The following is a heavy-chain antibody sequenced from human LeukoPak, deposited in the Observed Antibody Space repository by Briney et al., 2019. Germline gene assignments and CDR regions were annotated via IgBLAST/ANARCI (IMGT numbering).Heavy chain of an antibody. J-gene: IGHJ4*02. CDR1: GFTFSNNE. Sequence: GGSLRLSCAASGFTFSNNEMNWVRQAPGKGLEWVSGISPSGDITYYADSVKGRFTISRDNSKNTLYLEVISLTAEDTAVYYCAKDDAWLRFGEWSQGTLVTVSS. CDR2: ISPSGDIT. V-gene: IGHV3-23*01. D-gene: IGHD3-10*01. CDR3: AKDDAWLRFGE.